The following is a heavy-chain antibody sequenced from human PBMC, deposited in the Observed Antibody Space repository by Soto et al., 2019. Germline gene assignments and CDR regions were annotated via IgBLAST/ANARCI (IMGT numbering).Heavy chain of an antibody. D-gene: IGHD3-10*01. Sequence: EVQLVESGGGLVQPGGSLRLSCAASGFTFSSYWMSWVRQAPGKGLEWVANIKQDGSEKYYVDSVKGRFTISRDNAKNSLYLQMNRLRAEDTAVYYCARDEDYGSGSDHFDYWGQGTLVTVSS. J-gene: IGHJ4*02. CDR3: ARDEDYGSGSDHFDY. V-gene: IGHV3-7*05. CDR1: GFTFSSYW. CDR2: IKQDGSEK.